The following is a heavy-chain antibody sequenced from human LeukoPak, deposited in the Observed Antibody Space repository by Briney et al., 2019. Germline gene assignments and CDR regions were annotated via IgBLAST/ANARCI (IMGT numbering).Heavy chain of an antibody. CDR2: IYPGDSDT. CDR1: GYSFTSYW. Sequence: GESLKISCKGSGYSFTSYWIGWVCQMPGKGLEWMGIIYPGDSDTKYSPSFQGQVTISADKSISTAYLQWSSLKASDTAIYYCVRSAYQDPDYWGQGTSVTVSS. J-gene: IGHJ4*02. D-gene: IGHD3-3*01. CDR3: VRSAYQDPDY. V-gene: IGHV5-51*01.